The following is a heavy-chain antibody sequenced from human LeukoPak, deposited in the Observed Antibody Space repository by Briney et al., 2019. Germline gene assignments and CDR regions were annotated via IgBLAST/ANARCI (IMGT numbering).Heavy chain of an antibody. D-gene: IGHD2-21*01. J-gene: IGHJ5*02. CDR1: GYSISSGYY. Sequence: PSETLSLTCAVSGYSISSGYYWGWIRQPPGKGLEWIGSIYHSGGTYYNPSLKSRVTISVDTSKNKFSLKLSSGTAADTAVYYCARHGAYCGGDCYSGGRFDPWGQGTLVTVSS. CDR3: ARHGAYCGGDCYSGGRFDP. CDR2: IYHSGGT. V-gene: IGHV4-38-2*01.